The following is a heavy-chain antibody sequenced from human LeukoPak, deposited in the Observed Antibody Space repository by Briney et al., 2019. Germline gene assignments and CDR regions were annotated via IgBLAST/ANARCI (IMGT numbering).Heavy chain of an antibody. V-gene: IGHV3-30-3*01. J-gene: IGHJ4*02. D-gene: IGHD3-10*01. CDR3: ERSGYYYGSGSYLDS. CDR1: GFTFSSYA. CDR2: ISYDGIDK. Sequence: PGRSLRLSCAASGFTFSSYAMHWVRQAPGKGLEWMAVISYDGIDKYSADSVKGRFTVSRDNSKNTLYLQMNSLRAEDSAVYLCERSGYYYGSGSYLDSWGQGTLVTVSS.